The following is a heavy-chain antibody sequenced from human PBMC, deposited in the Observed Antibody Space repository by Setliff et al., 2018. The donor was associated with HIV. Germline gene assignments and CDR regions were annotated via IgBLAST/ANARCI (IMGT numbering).Heavy chain of an antibody. D-gene: IGHD3-22*01. CDR2: ITQSGST. J-gene: IGHJ4*02. CDR1: GGSISSVNYY. CDR3: ARDNVETGGSGYAFDY. V-gene: IGHV4-31*03. Sequence: TLSLTCTVSGGSISSVNYYWSWIRQHPGKGLEWIWYITQSGSTYYNPSLKSRATLSLGTSKNQFSLRLSSVTAADTAVYYCARDNVETGGSGYAFDYWGQGALVTVS.